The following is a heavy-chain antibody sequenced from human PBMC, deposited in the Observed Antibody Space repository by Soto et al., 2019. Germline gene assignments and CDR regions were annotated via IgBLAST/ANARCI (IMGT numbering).Heavy chain of an antibody. CDR1: VFTFSSYS. J-gene: IGHJ6*02. D-gene: IGHD3-3*01. CDR3: ARDSRIFGVVVSYHYGMDV. Sequence: PWGSLRVSCAASVFTFSSYSMNWVRQAPGKGLEWVSYISSSSRARYYADSVKGRFTISRDNAKNSLYLQMNSLRDEDTAVYYCARDSRIFGVVVSYHYGMDVWGQGTTVTVSS. CDR2: ISSSSRAR. V-gene: IGHV3-48*02.